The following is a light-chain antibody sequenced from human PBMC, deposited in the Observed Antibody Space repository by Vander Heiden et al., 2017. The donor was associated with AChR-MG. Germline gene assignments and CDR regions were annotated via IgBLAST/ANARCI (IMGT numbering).Light chain of an antibody. CDR2: DVK. CDR1: SSDFGSYKY. J-gene: IGLJ3*02. V-gene: IGLV2-11*01. Sequence: QSALTQPRPVSGSPGQSVTISCTGTSSDFGSYKYVPWYQQHPGKAPKLMIYDVKKRPSGVPDRFSGAKSGNTASLTISGLQAEDEADYYCCSYAGSYTGVFGGGTKLTVL. CDR3: CSYAGSYTGV.